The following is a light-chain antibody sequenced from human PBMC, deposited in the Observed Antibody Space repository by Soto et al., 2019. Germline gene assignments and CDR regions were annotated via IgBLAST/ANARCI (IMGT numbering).Light chain of an antibody. CDR2: AEY. CDR1: QSISSY. Sequence: IHMSQYPSYVSASVGGIVTISCRATQSISSYLNWYQKKQGKDPKILIYAEYSFQSGVQSRCSGSGSWTAVTLNISSLKPEDFATYYCQQTYRNPITFVQGTRVEIK. J-gene: IGKJ5*01. V-gene: IGKV1-39*01. CDR3: QQTYRNPIT.